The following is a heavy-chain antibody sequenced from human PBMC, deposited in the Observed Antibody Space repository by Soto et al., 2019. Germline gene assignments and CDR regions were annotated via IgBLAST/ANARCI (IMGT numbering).Heavy chain of an antibody. CDR2: IIPIFGTA. CDR1: GGTFSSYA. CDR3: AGGATDSSGRRNWYFDL. J-gene: IGHJ2*01. D-gene: IGHD6-19*01. Sequence: QVQLVQSGAEVKKPGSSVKVSCKASGGTFSSYAISWVRQAPGQGLEWMGGIIPIFGTANYAQKFQGRVTIAAGESTSTAYRELSSLRAEDTAVYYCAGGATDSSGRRNWYFDLWGRGTLVTVSS. V-gene: IGHV1-69*01.